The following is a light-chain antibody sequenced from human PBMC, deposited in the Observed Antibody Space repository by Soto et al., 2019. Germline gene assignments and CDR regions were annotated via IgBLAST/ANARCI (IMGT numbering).Light chain of an antibody. CDR2: LNSDGSH. V-gene: IGLV4-69*01. J-gene: IGLJ2*01. Sequence: QSLLTQSPSASASLGASVKLTCTLSSGHSSYAIAWHQQQPEKGPRYLMKLNSDGSHSKGDGIPDRFSGSSSGAERYLPISSLQSEDEADYYCQTWGTGIQVFGGGTKLTVL. CDR1: SGHSSYA. CDR3: QTWGTGIQV.